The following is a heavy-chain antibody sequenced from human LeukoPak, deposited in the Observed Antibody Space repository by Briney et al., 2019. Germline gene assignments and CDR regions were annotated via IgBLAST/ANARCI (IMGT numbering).Heavy chain of an antibody. V-gene: IGHV4-34*01. CDR1: GGPFSGYY. CDR3: ARGLRGYSYGYPRYYYYMDV. Sequence: SETLSLTCAVYGGPFSGYYWRWIRQPPGKGLEWIGEINHSGSTNYNPSLKSRVTISVDTSKNQFSLKLSSVTAADTAVYYCARGLRGYSYGYPRYYYYMDVWGKGTTVTVSS. CDR2: INHSGST. J-gene: IGHJ6*03. D-gene: IGHD5-18*01.